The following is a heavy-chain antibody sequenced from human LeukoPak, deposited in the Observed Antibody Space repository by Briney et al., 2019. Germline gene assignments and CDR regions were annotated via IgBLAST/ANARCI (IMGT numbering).Heavy chain of an antibody. CDR2: ICPGDSHT. D-gene: IGHD2-2*02. CDR1: GYSFPNYW. Sequence: GESLKISCKGSGYSFPNYWIGWVRQMPGKGLEWMGIICPGDSHTRYSPSSQDQVTISVDKSISTAYLQWSSLKASDTAMYYCARGPYAYTSSATLGSYNWFDPWGQGSLVTVSS. CDR3: ARGPYAYTSSATLGSYNWFDP. V-gene: IGHV5-51*01. J-gene: IGHJ5*02.